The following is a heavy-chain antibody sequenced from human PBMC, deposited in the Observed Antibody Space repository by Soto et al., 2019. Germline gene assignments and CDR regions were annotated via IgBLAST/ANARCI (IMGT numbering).Heavy chain of an antibody. V-gene: IGHV3-30*18. CDR2: ISYDGSNK. Sequence: GGSLRLSCAASGFTFSSYGMHWVRQAPGKGLEWVAVISYDGSNKYYADSVKGRFTISRDNSKNTLYLQMNSLRAEDTAVYYCAKDHKFSGDFPPHGWSYYYYYGMDVWGQGTTVTVSS. CDR3: AKDHKFSGDFPPHGWSYYYYYGMDV. CDR1: GFTFSSYG. D-gene: IGHD3-3*01. J-gene: IGHJ6*02.